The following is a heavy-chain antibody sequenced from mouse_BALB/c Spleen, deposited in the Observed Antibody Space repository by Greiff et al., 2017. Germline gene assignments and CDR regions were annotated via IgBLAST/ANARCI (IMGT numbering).Heavy chain of an antibody. CDR2: IRLKSNNYAT. CDR1: GFTFSNYW. CDR3: TAYDYGAMDY. Sequence: EVKLQESGGGLVLPGGSMKLSCVASGFTFSNYWMNWVRQSPEKGLEWVAEIRLKSNNYATHYAESVKGRFTISRDDSKSSVYLQMNNLRAEDTGIYYCTAYDYGAMDYWGQGTSVTVSS. D-gene: IGHD6-5*01. V-gene: IGHV6-6*02. J-gene: IGHJ4*01.